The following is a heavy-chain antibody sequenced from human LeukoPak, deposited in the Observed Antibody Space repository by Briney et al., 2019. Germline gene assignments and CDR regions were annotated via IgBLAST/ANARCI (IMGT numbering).Heavy chain of an antibody. V-gene: IGHV3-30*18. CDR1: GFTFSSYG. CDR2: ISYDGSNK. D-gene: IGHD6-13*01. CDR3: AKDNFPQQLVPFDY. Sequence: PGRSLRLSCAASGFTFSSYGMHWVRQAPGKGLEWVAVISYDGSNKYYADSVKGRFTISRDNSKNTLHLQMNSLRAEDTAVYYCAKDNFPQQLVPFDYWGQGTLVTVSS. J-gene: IGHJ4*02.